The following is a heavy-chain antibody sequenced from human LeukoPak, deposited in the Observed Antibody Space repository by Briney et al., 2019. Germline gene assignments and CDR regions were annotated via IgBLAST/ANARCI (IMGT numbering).Heavy chain of an antibody. CDR1: GGSISSSSYY. J-gene: IGHJ6*03. D-gene: IGHD3-3*01. V-gene: IGHV4-39*01. Sequence: PSETLSLTCTVSGGSISSSSYYWGWIRQPPGKGLEWIGSIYYSGSTYYNPSLKSRVTISVDTSKNQFSLKLSSVTAAGTAVYYCARLLHYDFWSGPTYMDVWGKGTTVTVSS. CDR3: ARLLHYDFWSGPTYMDV. CDR2: IYYSGST.